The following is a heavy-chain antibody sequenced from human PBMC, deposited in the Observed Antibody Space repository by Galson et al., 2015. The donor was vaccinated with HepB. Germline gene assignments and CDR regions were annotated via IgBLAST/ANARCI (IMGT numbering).Heavy chain of an antibody. J-gene: IGHJ6*02. CDR1: GGSISSYY. D-gene: IGHD1-1*01. CDR3: ARVGYPHYYYYGMDV. Sequence: SETLSLTCTVSGGSISSYYWSWIRQPPGKGLEWIGYIYYSGSTNYNPSLKSRVTISVDTSKNQFSLKLSSVTAADTAVYYCARVGYPHYYYYGMDVWGQGTTVTVSS. CDR2: IYYSGST. V-gene: IGHV4-59*01.